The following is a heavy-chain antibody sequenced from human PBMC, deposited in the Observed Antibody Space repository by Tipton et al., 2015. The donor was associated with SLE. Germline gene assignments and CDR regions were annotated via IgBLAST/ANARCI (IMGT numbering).Heavy chain of an antibody. D-gene: IGHD6-19*01. V-gene: IGHV4-39*07. Sequence: TLSLTCSVSGEFISSNNYYWGWIRQSPGKDLEWIGSINHSGNTHYNPSLKSRVTISVDTSKNQFSLKLSSVTAADTAVYYCTRAPTYSSGWFDYWGQGTLVTVSS. CDR2: INHSGNT. CDR3: TRAPTYSSGWFDY. CDR1: GEFISSNNYY. J-gene: IGHJ4*02.